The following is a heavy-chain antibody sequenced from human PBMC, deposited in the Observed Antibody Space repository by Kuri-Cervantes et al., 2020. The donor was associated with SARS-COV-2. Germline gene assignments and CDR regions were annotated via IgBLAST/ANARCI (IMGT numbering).Heavy chain of an antibody. CDR3: SRHTPSTASRPSVTPRFDF. CDR1: GGSFSGYY. D-gene: IGHD1-1*01. J-gene: IGHJ4*02. CDR2: IFYSGST. Sequence: SQTLSLTCAVSGGSFSGYYWSWIRQPPGKGLGWLGTIFYSGSTYYNTSLKRRLNISVATSNNQFPLELPSVTAADTAGEYCSRHTPSTASRPSVTPRFDFWGQGALVTVSS. V-gene: IGHV4-34*12.